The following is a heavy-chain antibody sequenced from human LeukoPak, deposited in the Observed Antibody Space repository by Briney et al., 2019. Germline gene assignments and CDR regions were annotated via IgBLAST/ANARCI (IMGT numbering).Heavy chain of an antibody. Sequence: GGSLRLSCAASGFTFSSYAMSWVRQAPGKGLEWVSAISGSGGSTYYADSVKGRFTISRDNAKNSLYLQMNSLRAEDTAVYYCARDFGQSSSAYYYYGMDVWGQGTTVTVSS. J-gene: IGHJ6*02. D-gene: IGHD6-6*01. CDR2: ISGSGGST. CDR1: GFTFSSYA. V-gene: IGHV3-23*01. CDR3: ARDFGQSSSAYYYYGMDV.